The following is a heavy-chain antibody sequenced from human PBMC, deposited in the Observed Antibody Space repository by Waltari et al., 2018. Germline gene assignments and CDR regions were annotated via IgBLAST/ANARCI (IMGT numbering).Heavy chain of an antibody. CDR1: GFTFDDYA. V-gene: IGHV3-9*01. Sequence: EVQLVESGGGLVQPGRSLRLSCAASGFTFDDYAMHWVRQAPGKGLEWVSGISWKSGSIGYADSVKGRFTISRDNAKNSLYLQMNSLRAEDSALYYCAKDKAADALDAFDIWGQGTMVTVSS. CDR3: AKDKAADALDAFDI. J-gene: IGHJ3*02. CDR2: ISWKSGSI. D-gene: IGHD6-25*01.